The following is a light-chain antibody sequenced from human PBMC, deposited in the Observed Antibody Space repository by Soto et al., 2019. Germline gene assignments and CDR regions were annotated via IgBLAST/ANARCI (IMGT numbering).Light chain of an antibody. V-gene: IGKV1-33*01. CDR3: QQYDNLPSFT. Sequence: DIQMTQSPSSLSASVGDRVTITCQASQDISNYLNWYQQKPGKAPKLLIYDASNLEKGVPSRFIGSGSGTDFTYTSTSLQPEDIATYYCQQYDNLPSFTFGPGTKVDIK. CDR2: DAS. J-gene: IGKJ3*01. CDR1: QDISNY.